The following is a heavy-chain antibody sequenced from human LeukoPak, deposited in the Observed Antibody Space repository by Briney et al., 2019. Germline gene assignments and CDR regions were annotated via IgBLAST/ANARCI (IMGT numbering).Heavy chain of an antibody. CDR3: ATARNFRFEY. CDR1: GLTFRTTW. V-gene: IGHV3-74*01. D-gene: IGHD1-7*01. CDR2: MNGERTTI. J-gene: IGHJ4*02. Sequence: GGSLRLSCATSGLTFRTTWMHWVRQAPGKGLMWVSRMNGERTTIDYADSVKGRFTVSRDYAKNTLFPQMNNLRTEDTALYFCATARNFRFEYWGQGSLVIVSA.